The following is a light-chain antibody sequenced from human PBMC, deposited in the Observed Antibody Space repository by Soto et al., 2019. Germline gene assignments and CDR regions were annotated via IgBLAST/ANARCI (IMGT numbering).Light chain of an antibody. CDR1: KDISNY. Sequence: DIQMTQSPSSLSASVGDRVTINCQASKDISNYLNGYQQKPGKAPKLLIYDASNLETGVPSRFSGSGSGTDFTFTISSLQPEDIATYYCQQYDNLLFTFGPGTKVDI. CDR3: QQYDNLLFT. V-gene: IGKV1-33*01. J-gene: IGKJ3*01. CDR2: DAS.